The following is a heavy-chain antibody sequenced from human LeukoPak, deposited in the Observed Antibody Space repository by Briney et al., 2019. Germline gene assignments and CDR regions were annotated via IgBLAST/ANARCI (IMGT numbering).Heavy chain of an antibody. J-gene: IGHJ5*02. CDR2: IYDSGST. Sequence: PSETLSLTCTVSGGSISSGGYYWSWLRQHSGRGLEWIGYIYDSGSTYYNPSLKSRVTISVDTSKNHFSLKLSSVTAADTAVYYCARSTIAAAGTFDPWGQGTLVTVSS. CDR1: GGSISSGGYY. CDR3: ARSTIAAAGTFDP. D-gene: IGHD6-13*01. V-gene: IGHV4-31*03.